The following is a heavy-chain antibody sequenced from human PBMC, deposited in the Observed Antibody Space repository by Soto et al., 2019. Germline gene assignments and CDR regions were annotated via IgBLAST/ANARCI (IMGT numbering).Heavy chain of an antibody. V-gene: IGHV1-69*01. D-gene: IGHD2-2*01. CDR2: IIPIFGTA. CDR1: GGTFSSYA. J-gene: IGHJ4*02. Sequence: QVQLVQSGAEVKKPGSSVKVSCKASGGTFSSYAISWVRQAPGQGLEWVGGIIPIFGTANYAQKFQGRVTITADESTSTAYMELSSLRSEDTAVYYCARDRLSEVPAALNIWGQGTLVTVSS. CDR3: ARDRLSEVPAALNI.